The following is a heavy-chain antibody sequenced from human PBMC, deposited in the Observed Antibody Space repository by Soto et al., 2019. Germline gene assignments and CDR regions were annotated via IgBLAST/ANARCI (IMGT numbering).Heavy chain of an antibody. Sequence: EVQLLESGGGLVQPGGSLRLSCAASGFTFSSYAMSWVRQAPGKGLAWVSAISGGSESTYFADSVKGRFSISRDNSRNTLFLQMNSLRAEDTALYYCAKAFDYNYGGYGGHNDYWGQGTLVAVSS. D-gene: IGHD4-4*01. CDR2: ISGGSEST. CDR1: GFTFSSYA. J-gene: IGHJ4*02. CDR3: AKAFDYNYGGYGGHNDY. V-gene: IGHV3-23*01.